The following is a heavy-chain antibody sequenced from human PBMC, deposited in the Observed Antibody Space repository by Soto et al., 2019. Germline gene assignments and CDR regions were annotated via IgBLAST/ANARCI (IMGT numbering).Heavy chain of an antibody. CDR3: ARDDSYYYGSSFYYYYGMDV. J-gene: IGHJ6*02. CDR2: INSDGSST. D-gene: IGHD3-10*01. V-gene: IGHV3-74*01. Sequence: PGGSLRLSCAASGFTFSSYWMHWVRQAPGKGLVWVSRINSDGSSTSYADSVKGRFTISRDNAKNTLYLQMNSLGAEDTAVYYCARDDSYYYGSSFYYYYGMDVWGQGTTVTVSS. CDR1: GFTFSSYW.